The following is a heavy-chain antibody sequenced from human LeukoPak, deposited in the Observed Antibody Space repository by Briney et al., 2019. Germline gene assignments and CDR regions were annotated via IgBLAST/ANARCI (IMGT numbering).Heavy chain of an antibody. J-gene: IGHJ4*02. CDR3: ASNLEMATITLYYFDY. Sequence: SVKLSCKASGGTFSSYAISWVRQAPGQGLEWMGGIIPIFGTANHAQKVQGRVTMTADECSSKAYMELSSLRSEDTAVYYCASNLEMATITLYYFDYWGQGTLVTVSS. D-gene: IGHD5-24*01. CDR1: GGTFSSYA. V-gene: IGHV1-69*01. CDR2: IIPIFGTA.